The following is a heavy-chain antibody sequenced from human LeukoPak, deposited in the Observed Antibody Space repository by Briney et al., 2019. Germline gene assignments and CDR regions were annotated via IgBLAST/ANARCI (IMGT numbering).Heavy chain of an antibody. Sequence: PSETLSLTCTVSGGSISRYYWSWIRQPAGRGLEWIGRIYSSGTTNYNPSLKSRVTMSADTSKNQFSLKLSSVTAADTAVYYCARGGSSAAAVFDYWGQGTLVTVSS. J-gene: IGHJ4*02. CDR2: IYSSGTT. D-gene: IGHD6-13*01. V-gene: IGHV4-4*07. CDR1: GGSISRYY. CDR3: ARGGSSAAAVFDY.